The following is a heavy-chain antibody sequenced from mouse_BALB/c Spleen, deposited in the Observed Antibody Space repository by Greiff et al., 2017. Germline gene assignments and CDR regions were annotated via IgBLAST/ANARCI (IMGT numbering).Heavy chain of an antibody. CDR3: AEKGDIYAMDY. J-gene: IGHJ4*01. D-gene: IGHD2-13*01. Sequence: DVMLVESGGGLVQPGGSLKLSCAASGFTFSSYTMSWVRQTPEKRLEWVAYISNGGGSTYYPDTVKGRFTISRDNSKNTLYLQMSSLKSEDTAMYYWAEKGDIYAMDYWGQGTSVTVSS. CDR1: GFTFSSYT. V-gene: IGHV5-12-2*01. CDR2: ISNGGGST.